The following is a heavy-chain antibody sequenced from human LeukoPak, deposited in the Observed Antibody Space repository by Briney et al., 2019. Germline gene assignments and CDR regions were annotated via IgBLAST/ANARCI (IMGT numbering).Heavy chain of an antibody. CDR2: MNPNSCNT. V-gene: IGHV1-8*01. J-gene: IGHJ5*02. D-gene: IGHD2-2*03. Sequence: GASVKVSCKASGYTFTSYDINWVRQAAGQGGEWMGWMNPNSCNTGYAQKFQGRVTMTRNPSISTAYMELSSLRSEATAVYYCARGVGYCSSTSCFYNWFDPWGQGTLVTVSS. CDR1: GYTFTSYD. CDR3: ARGVGYCSSTSCFYNWFDP.